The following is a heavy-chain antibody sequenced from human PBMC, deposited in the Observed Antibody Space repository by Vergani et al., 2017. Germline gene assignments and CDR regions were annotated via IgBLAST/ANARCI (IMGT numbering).Heavy chain of an antibody. CDR3: AKANPRNSGYYYLYYYHAMDV. D-gene: IGHD5-12*01. CDR1: GFTFNHYA. Sequence: EVQLLESGGDLVQPGGSLRLSCAASGFTFNHYAMNWVRQAPGKGLEWVSGISGSGGSTYSAGSVKGRFTISRNSSKNTLYLQMKSLSAGDTAVYYCAKANPRNSGYYYLYYYHAMDVWGQGTTVTVSS. CDR2: ISGSGGST. V-gene: IGHV3-23*01. J-gene: IGHJ6*02.